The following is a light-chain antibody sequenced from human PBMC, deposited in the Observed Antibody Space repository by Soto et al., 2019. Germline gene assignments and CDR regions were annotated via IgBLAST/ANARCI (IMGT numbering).Light chain of an antibody. J-gene: IGLJ2*01. V-gene: IGLV2-14*01. CDR1: TDDIGLYSF. Sequence: QSALTQPASLSGSPGQSITISCTGTTDDIGLYSFVSWYEQHPGKAPKLIIYQASHRPSGVSDRFSGSKSGTTASLTISGLQPEDEADYYCSSFTADTTVVFGGGTQLTVL. CDR2: QAS. CDR3: SSFTADTTVV.